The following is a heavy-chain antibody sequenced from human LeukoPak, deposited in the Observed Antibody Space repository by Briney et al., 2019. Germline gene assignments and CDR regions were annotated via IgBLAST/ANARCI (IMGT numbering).Heavy chain of an antibody. J-gene: IGHJ4*02. CDR1: GDSVSSKSAA. Sequence: PSQTLSLTCAISGDSVSSKSAAWNWIRQSPSRGLEWLGRTYYRSRWYNEYALSVKSRITINPDTSKNQFSLQLNSVTPEDTPVYYCARVTEKQYLPFDSWGQGTLVTVSS. V-gene: IGHV6-1*01. D-gene: IGHD6-19*01. CDR3: ARVTEKQYLPFDS. CDR2: TYYRSRWYN.